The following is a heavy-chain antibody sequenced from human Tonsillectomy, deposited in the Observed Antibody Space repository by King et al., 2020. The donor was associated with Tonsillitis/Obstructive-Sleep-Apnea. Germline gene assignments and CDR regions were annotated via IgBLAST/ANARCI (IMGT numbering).Heavy chain of an antibody. CDR3: ARDSMSHYYDSSGYYTFDY. CDR1: GYTFTNYC. CDR2: ISAYNGHT. J-gene: IGHJ4*02. D-gene: IGHD3-22*01. V-gene: IGHV1-18*01. Sequence: QLVQSGAEVKKPGASVKVSCQASGYTFTNYCISWVRQAPGQGLEWMGWISAYNGHTNYAQKLQGRLTMTTDTSTSTAYMELRGLRSDDTAVYYCARDSMSHYYDSSGYYTFDYWGPGTLVTASS.